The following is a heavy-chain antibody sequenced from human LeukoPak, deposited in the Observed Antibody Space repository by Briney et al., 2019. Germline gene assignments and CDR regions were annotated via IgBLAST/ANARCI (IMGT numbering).Heavy chain of an antibody. D-gene: IGHD3-22*01. V-gene: IGHV3-23*01. CDR2: ISGSGGST. Sequence: GGSLRLSCAASGFTFSSYAMSWVRQAPGKGLEWVSAISGSGGSTYYADSVKGRFTISRDNAKNSLYLQVNSLRAEDTAVYYCARSSHNAYFYDTMNSSFDCWGQGTLVTVSS. CDR3: ARSSHNAYFYDTMNSSFDC. CDR1: GFTFSSYA. J-gene: IGHJ4*02.